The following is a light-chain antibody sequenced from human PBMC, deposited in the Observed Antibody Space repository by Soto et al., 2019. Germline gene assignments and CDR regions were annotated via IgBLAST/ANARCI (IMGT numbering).Light chain of an antibody. CDR1: QGIRND. CDR2: AAS. V-gene: IGKV1-17*01. J-gene: IGKJ1*01. Sequence: DIQMTQSPSSLSASVGDRVTITCRASQGIRNDLGWYQQKPGKAPKRLIYAASSLQSGVPSRFSGSGSGTKFTLPTSSRQPEDFAAYYCLQHNSSPSWTFGQGTKVEIK. CDR3: LQHNSSPSWT.